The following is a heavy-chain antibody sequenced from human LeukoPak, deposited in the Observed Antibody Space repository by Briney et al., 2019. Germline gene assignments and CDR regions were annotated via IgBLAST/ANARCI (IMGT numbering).Heavy chain of an antibody. CDR3: ARGYYYYYYYMDV. V-gene: IGHV4-59*01. CDR2: IYYSGST. J-gene: IGHJ6*03. CDR1: GGSFSSYY. Sequence: SSETLSLTCAVYGGSFSSYYWSWIRQPPGKGLEWIGYIYYSGSTNYNPSLKSRVTISVDTSKNQFSLKLSSVTAADTAVYYCARGYYYYYYYMDVWGKGTTVTISS.